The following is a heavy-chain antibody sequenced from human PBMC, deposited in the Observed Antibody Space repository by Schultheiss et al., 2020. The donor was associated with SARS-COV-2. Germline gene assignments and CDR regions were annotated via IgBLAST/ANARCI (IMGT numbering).Heavy chain of an antibody. J-gene: IGHJ4*02. V-gene: IGHV3-30-3*01. CDR2: ISYDASKK. Sequence: GGSLRLSCASSGFTFSSYPMHWVRQAPGKGLEWVAVISYDASKKYYADSVKGRFTISRDNSKNTLYLQMNSLRAEDTAVYYCARVAGMEMDSSSWEPFDYWGQGTLVTVSS. D-gene: IGHD6-13*01. CDR1: GFTFSSYP. CDR3: ARVAGMEMDSSSWEPFDY.